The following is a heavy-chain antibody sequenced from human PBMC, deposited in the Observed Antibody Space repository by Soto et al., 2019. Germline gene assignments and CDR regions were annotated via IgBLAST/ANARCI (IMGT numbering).Heavy chain of an antibody. Sequence: ALRLSCAASGFPFSGYYISWVRQPPGKGLEWISYITSSGETIYYADSVKGRFTISRDNAKNSVYLQMSGLRSDETAVYYCVRDPLNHCSTFDYWGPGILVTVSS. J-gene: IGHJ4*02. V-gene: IGHV3-11*01. CDR1: GFPFSGYY. D-gene: IGHD3-10*02. CDR2: ITSSGETI. CDR3: VRDPLNHCSTFDY.